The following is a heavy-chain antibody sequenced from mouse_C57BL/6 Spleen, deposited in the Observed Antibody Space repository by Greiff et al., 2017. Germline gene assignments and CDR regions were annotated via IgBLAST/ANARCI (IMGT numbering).Heavy chain of an antibody. D-gene: IGHD2-2*01. CDR2: ISYSGST. J-gene: IGHJ2*01. Sequence: DVKLQESGPGMVKPSQSLSLTCTVTGYSITSGYDWHWIRHFPGNKLEWMGYISYSGSTNYNPSLKSRISITHDTSKNHFFLKLNSVTTEDTATYYCARDGYHGGFDYWGQGTTLTVSS. V-gene: IGHV3-1*01. CDR3: ARDGYHGGFDY. CDR1: GYSITSGYD.